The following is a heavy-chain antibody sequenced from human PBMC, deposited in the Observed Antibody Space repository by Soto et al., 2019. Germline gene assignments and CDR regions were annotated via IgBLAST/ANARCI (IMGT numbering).Heavy chain of an antibody. Sequence: ASVKVSCKASGYTFTSYGISWVRQAPGQGLEWMGWISAYNGNTNYAQKLQGRVTMTTDTSTSTAYMELRSLRSDDTAVYYCARGGFGVVITKGSWFDPWAQGTLVPVSS. J-gene: IGHJ5*02. CDR3: ARGGFGVVITKGSWFDP. D-gene: IGHD3-3*01. CDR2: ISAYNGNT. V-gene: IGHV1-18*01. CDR1: GYTFTSYG.